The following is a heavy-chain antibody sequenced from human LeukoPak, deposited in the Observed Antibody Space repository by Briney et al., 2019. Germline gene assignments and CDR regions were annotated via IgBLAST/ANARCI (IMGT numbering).Heavy chain of an antibody. D-gene: IGHD2-2*01. Sequence: GGSLRLSCAASGFAFSSQAMGWVRQAPGKGLEWVSVISDSGGITYYADSVKGRFTISRDNSKNTLFLQMNSLRAEDTAVYFCAKALPAAAECFQHWGQGTLVTVSS. J-gene: IGHJ1*01. CDR2: ISDSGGIT. V-gene: IGHV3-23*01. CDR1: GFAFSSQA. CDR3: AKALPAAAECFQH.